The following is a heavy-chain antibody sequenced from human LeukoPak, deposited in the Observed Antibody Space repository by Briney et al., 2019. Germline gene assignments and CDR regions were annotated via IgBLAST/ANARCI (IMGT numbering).Heavy chain of an antibody. CDR2: IYSGGST. CDR1: GFTVSSNY. J-gene: IGHJ6*03. D-gene: IGHD4-11*01. CDR3: AKAFRNYDYYYYYYMDV. V-gene: IGHV3-53*01. Sequence: GGSLRPSCAASGFTVSSNYMSWVRQAPGKGLEWVSVIYSGGSTYYADSVKGRFTISRDNSKNTLYLQMNSLRAEDTAVYYCAKAFRNYDYYYYYYMDVWGKGTTVTVSS.